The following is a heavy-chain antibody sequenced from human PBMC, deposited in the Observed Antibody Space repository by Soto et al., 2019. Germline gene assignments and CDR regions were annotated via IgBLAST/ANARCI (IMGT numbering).Heavy chain of an antibody. Sequence: ASVKVSCTASGYTFTSYYIHWVRQAPGQGLEWMGIINPSGGSTSYAQKFQGRVTMTRDTSTSTVYMELSSLRSEDTAVYYCARGRPNNDFWSGYPNDYWGQGTLVTVSS. D-gene: IGHD3-3*01. J-gene: IGHJ4*02. CDR3: ARGRPNNDFWSGYPNDY. CDR2: INPSGGST. CDR1: GYTFTSYY. V-gene: IGHV1-46*01.